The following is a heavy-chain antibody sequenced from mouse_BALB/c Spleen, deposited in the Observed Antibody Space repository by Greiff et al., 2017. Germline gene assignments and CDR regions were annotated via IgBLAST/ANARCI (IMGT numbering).Heavy chain of an antibody. J-gene: IGHJ3*01. D-gene: IGHD1-1*01. V-gene: IGHV5-12-2*01. CDR1: GFTFSSYT. CDR2: ISNGGGST. CDR3: ARHGTTAWFAY. Sequence: EVQLVESGGGLVQPGGSLKLSCAASGFTFSSYTMSWVRQTPEKRLEWVAYISNGGGSTYYPDTVKGRFTISRDNAKNTLYLQMSSLKSEDTAMYYCARHGTTAWFAYWGQGTLVTVSA.